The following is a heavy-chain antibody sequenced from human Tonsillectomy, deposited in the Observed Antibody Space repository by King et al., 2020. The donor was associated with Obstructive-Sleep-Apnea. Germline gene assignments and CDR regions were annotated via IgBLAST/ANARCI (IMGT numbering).Heavy chain of an antibody. CDR2: IHPADSDT. D-gene: IGHD4-23*01. Sequence: DVQLVESGAEVKKPGESLKISCKGSGYSFSNYWIGWVRQMPGKGLEWMAIIHPADSDTRYSPSFQGQVTISADKSFSTAYLQWSSLKASDTAMYYCATTLTTVDTWRDYWGQGTLVTVSS. V-gene: IGHV5-51*01. CDR1: GYSFSNYW. J-gene: IGHJ4*02. CDR3: ATTLTTVDTWRDY.